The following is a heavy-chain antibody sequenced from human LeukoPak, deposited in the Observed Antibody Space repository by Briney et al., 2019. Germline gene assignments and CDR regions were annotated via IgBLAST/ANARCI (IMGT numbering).Heavy chain of an antibody. V-gene: IGHV4-30-2*01. CDR3: AREAYDLSFDY. Sequence: PSQTLSLTCAVSGGSISSGGYSWSWIRQPPGKGLEWIGYIYHSGSTYYNPSLKSRVTISVDRSKNQFSLKLSSVTAADTAVYYCAREAYDLSFDYWGQGTLVTVSS. J-gene: IGHJ4*02. CDR1: GGSISSGGYS. CDR2: IYHSGST. D-gene: IGHD3-22*01.